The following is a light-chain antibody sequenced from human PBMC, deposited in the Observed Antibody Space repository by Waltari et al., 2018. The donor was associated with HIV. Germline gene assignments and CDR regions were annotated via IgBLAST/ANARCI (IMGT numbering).Light chain of an antibody. Sequence: IQLTQSPSFLSASKGDRVTITCRASQNIYSYLVWYQQKPGRAPQVLIYATSTLQSGVPSRFSGSGSGTEFALTITNLQPDDFATYYCQQVNGYPLTFGGGTKVEIK. CDR1: QNIYSY. J-gene: IGKJ4*01. CDR2: ATS. CDR3: QQVNGYPLT. V-gene: IGKV1-9*01.